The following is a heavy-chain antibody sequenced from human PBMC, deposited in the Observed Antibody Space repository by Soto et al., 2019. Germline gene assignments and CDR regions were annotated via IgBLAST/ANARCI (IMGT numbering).Heavy chain of an antibody. Sequence: GGSLRLSCAASGFTFSDYYMSWIRQAPGKGLEWVSYISSSSSYTNYADSVKGRFTISRDNAKNSLYLQMNSLRAEDTAVYYCARVLRVSDYFDYWGQGTLVTVSS. D-gene: IGHD3-10*01. J-gene: IGHJ4*02. CDR3: ARVLRVSDYFDY. CDR1: GFTFSDYY. V-gene: IGHV3-11*06. CDR2: ISSSSSYT.